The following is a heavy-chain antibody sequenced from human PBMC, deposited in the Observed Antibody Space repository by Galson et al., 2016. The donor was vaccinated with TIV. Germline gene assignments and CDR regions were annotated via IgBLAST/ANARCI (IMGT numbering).Heavy chain of an antibody. Sequence: SLRLSCAASGFTFNYYTMHWVRQAPGKGLEWVSCISTSSGTIHYADSVKGRFTISRDNVMNSLYLQMNSLRAEDTAVYYCARDGGHYSAFQYWGQGTLVTVSS. J-gene: IGHJ1*01. CDR3: ARDGGHYSAFQY. V-gene: IGHV3-48*04. D-gene: IGHD3-22*01. CDR1: GFTFNYYT. CDR2: ISTSSGTI.